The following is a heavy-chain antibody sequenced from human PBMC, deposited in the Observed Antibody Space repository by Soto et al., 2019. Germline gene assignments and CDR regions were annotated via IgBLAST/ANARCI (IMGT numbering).Heavy chain of an antibody. V-gene: IGHV4-4*07. Sequence: QVQLQESGPGLVKTSETLSLTCTVSGGSISGYYGSGIRQPAGKRLEWIGRIYASGNTDKNPSLNSRVTMSVDTSKNPFSLRLISVSAADTAVYYCARVGRTMATVTTDAFDVWGQGTKVTVSS. D-gene: IGHD4-17*01. CDR2: IYASGNT. CDR3: ARVGRTMATVTTDAFDV. J-gene: IGHJ3*01. CDR1: GGSISGYY.